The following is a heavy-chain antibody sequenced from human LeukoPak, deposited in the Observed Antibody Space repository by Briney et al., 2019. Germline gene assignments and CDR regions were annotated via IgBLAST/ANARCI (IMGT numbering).Heavy chain of an antibody. CDR3: AKTSLGYCSGGSCGFDY. J-gene: IGHJ4*02. V-gene: IGHV3-43*01. CDR2: ISWDGGST. CDR1: GVTFDDYT. D-gene: IGHD2-15*01. Sequence: GGSLRLSCAASGVTFDDYTMHWVRQAPGKGLEWVSLISWDGGSTYYADSVKGRFTISRDNSKNSLYLQMNSLRTEDTALYYCAKTSLGYCSGGSCGFDYWGQGTLVTVSS.